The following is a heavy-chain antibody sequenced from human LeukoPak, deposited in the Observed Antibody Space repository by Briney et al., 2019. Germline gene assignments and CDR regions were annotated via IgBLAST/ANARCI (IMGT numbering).Heavy chain of an antibody. Sequence: PGRSMRLSCATSGLTFSSHGMHWVRQAPGKGLEWVAVIWYDGSKEYYADSVKGRFTISRDNSKNTLYLQMNSLRAEDTAVYFCAVPAGGLGSHYRLENFDYWGQGTLVTVSS. J-gene: IGHJ4*02. CDR2: IWYDGSKE. CDR1: GLTFSSHG. D-gene: IGHD3-10*01. CDR3: AVPAGGLGSHYRLENFDY. V-gene: IGHV3-33*01.